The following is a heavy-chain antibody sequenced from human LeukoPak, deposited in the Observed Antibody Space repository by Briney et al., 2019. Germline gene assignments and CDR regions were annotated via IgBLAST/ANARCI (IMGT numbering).Heavy chain of an antibody. J-gene: IGHJ4*02. CDR2: INPRGGST. V-gene: IGHV1-46*01. D-gene: IGHD1-26*01. CDR3: ARSSGTYYDY. Sequence: AASVRASCKASGYSFTSDYIHWVRQAPGQGLEWMGIINPRGGSTSYAQRFQGRVSMTRDTSTSTVYMDLSSLISDDTAVYYCARSSGTYYDYWGQGTLVTVSS. CDR1: GYSFTSDY.